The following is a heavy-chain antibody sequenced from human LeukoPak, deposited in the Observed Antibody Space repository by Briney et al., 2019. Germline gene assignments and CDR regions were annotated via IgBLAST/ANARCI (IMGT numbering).Heavy chain of an antibody. J-gene: IGHJ6*02. D-gene: IGHD3-10*01. Sequence: ASVKVSCKASGSTFTAYFVHGVRQAPGQGLEWMGCIDPNSGEKNSAQKFQGRVTMTSDTSISTAYMELNRLRFDDTAVYYCAEDRGEKMDVWGQGTTVIVSS. CDR3: AEDRGEKMDV. CDR2: IDPNSGEK. V-gene: IGHV1-2*02. CDR1: GSTFTAYF.